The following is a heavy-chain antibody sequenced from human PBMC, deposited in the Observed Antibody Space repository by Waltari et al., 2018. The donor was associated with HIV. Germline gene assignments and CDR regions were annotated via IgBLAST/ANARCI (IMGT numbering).Heavy chain of an antibody. Sequence: QVQLQESGPGLVKPSQTLSLTCTVSGDSVRSSGFYWTWIRQHPGKGLEWIGVNFNTVKTADTPSLQGRVTISVETSKNQISLKMTSVTVADTAVYYCARGRVRDYGALWGQGTLVTVSS. CDR1: GDSVRSSGFY. V-gene: IGHV4-31*03. D-gene: IGHD4-17*01. CDR2: NFNTVKT. CDR3: ARGRVRDYGAL. J-gene: IGHJ4*02.